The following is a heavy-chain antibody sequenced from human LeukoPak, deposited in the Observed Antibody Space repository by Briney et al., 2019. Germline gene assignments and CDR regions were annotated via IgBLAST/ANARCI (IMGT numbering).Heavy chain of an antibody. CDR3: ARGRDTHDAFDI. CDR2: IYYSGST. J-gene: IGHJ3*02. CDR1: GGSISSYY. Sequence: SETLSLTCTVSGGSISSYYWSWIRQPPGKGLEWIGYIYYSGSTNYNPSRKSRVTIPVDTSKNQFSLKLSSVTAADTAVYYCARGRDTHDAFDIWGQGTMVTVSS. D-gene: IGHD2-15*01. V-gene: IGHV4-59*01.